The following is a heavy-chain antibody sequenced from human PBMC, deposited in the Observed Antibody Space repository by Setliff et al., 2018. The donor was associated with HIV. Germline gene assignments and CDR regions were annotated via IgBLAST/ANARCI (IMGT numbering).Heavy chain of an antibody. CDR1: GYTFTSYG. CDR3: AIVTELDYYGGSGPTHLLFDS. V-gene: IGHV1-18*01. CDR2: INAFNGKT. J-gene: IGHJ4*02. Sequence: ASVKVSCKASGYTFTSYGINWVRQAPGQGLEWMGRINAFNGKTDYSQKFQGRITMTPETSTSTAYMELTSLRSDDTAVYYCAIVTELDYYGGSGPTHLLFDSWGQGTLVTVSS. D-gene: IGHD3-22*01.